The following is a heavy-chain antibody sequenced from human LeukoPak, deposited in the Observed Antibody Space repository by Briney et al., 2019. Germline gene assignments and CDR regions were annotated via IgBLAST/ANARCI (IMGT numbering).Heavy chain of an antibody. D-gene: IGHD1-26*01. CDR1: GFTFSNAW. CDR3: AKETYSGSYFDY. V-gene: IGHV3-15*01. J-gene: IGHJ4*02. CDR2: IKSKTDGGTT. Sequence: GGSLRLSCAASGFTFSNAWMSWVRQAPGKGLEWVGRIKSKTDGGTTDYAAPVKGRFTISRDDSKNTLYLQMNSLKTEDTAVYYCAKETYSGSYFDYWGQGTLVTVSS.